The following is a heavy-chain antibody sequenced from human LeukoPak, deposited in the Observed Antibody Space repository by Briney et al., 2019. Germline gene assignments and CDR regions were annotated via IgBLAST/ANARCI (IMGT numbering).Heavy chain of an antibody. J-gene: IGHJ3*02. D-gene: IGHD3-22*01. Sequence: PGGSLRLSCAASGFTFDDYGMSWVRQAPGKGLEWVSGINWNGGSTGYADSVKGRFTISRDNAKNSLYLQMNSLRAEDTALYYCARGPEYYYDSSSYSFHAFDIWGQGTMVTVSS. V-gene: IGHV3-20*04. CDR2: INWNGGST. CDR3: ARGPEYYYDSSSYSFHAFDI. CDR1: GFTFDDYG.